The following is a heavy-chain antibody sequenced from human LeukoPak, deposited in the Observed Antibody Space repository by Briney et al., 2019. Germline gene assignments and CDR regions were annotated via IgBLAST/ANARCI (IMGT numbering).Heavy chain of an antibody. CDR3: ARGGGSGYVY. CDR1: GESFSGFY. V-gene: IGHV4-34*01. J-gene: IGHJ4*02. Sequence: SETLSLTCAVYGESFSGFYWSWIRQPPGKGLEWIGEINHSGSTKCSPSLKSRVTISVDTSKNQFSLKPSSVTAADTAVYFCARGGGSGYVYWGQGILVTVSS. D-gene: IGHD5-12*01. CDR2: INHSGST.